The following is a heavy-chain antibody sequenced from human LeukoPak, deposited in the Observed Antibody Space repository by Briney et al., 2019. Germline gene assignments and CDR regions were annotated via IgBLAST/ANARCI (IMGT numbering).Heavy chain of an antibody. Sequence: PGGSLRLSCAASGFTVSSNYMSWVRQAPGKGLEWVSVIYSGGSTYYADSVKGRFTISRDDSKNTLYLQMNSLRAEDTAVYYCAKDGGSGYYYFDYWGQGTLVTVSS. J-gene: IGHJ4*02. CDR2: IYSGGST. D-gene: IGHD3-22*01. V-gene: IGHV3-53*01. CDR1: GFTVSSNY. CDR3: AKDGGSGYYYFDY.